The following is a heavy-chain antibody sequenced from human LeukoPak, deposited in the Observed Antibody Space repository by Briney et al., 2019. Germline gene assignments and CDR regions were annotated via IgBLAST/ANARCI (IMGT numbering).Heavy chain of an antibody. CDR3: ARVVIATGPIDY. Sequence: PSETLSLTCAVYGGSFSGYYWSWIRQPPGKGLEWIGEIYHSGSTNYNPSLKSRVTISIDKSKNQFSLKLSSVTAADTAVYYCARVVIATGPIDYWGQGTLVTVSS. J-gene: IGHJ4*02. CDR2: IYHSGST. V-gene: IGHV4-34*01. D-gene: IGHD1-1*01. CDR1: GGSFSGYY.